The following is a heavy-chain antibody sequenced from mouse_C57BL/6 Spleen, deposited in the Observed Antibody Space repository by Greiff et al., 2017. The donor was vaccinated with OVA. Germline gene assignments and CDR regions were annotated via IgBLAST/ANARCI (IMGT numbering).Heavy chain of an antibody. CDR1: GFTFSDYG. CDR2: ISSGSSTI. V-gene: IGHV5-17*01. CDR3: AREGYYSNEYYFDY. D-gene: IGHD2-5*01. Sequence: DVKLVESGGGLVKPGGSLKLSCAASGFTFSDYGMHWVRQAPEKGLEWVAYISSGSSTIYYADTVKGRFTISRDNAKNTLFLQMTSLRSEDTAMYYCAREGYYSNEYYFDYWGQGTTLTVSS. J-gene: IGHJ2*01.